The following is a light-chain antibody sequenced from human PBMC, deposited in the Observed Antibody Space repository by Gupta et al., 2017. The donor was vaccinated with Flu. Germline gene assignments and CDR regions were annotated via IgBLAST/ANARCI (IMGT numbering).Light chain of an antibody. CDR2: DAS. Sequence: DIQFTHSPSSLSASVGDRVTLTCQASQDISNYLNWYQQKPGKAPKLLIYDASNLETGVPSRFSGSGSGTDFTFTISSLQPEDIATYYCQQYDNLPLTFGGGTKVEIK. J-gene: IGKJ4*01. CDR1: QDISNY. CDR3: QQYDNLPLT. V-gene: IGKV1-33*01.